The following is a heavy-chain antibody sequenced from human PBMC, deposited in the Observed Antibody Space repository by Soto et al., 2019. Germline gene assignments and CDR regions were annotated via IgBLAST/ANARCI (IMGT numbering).Heavy chain of an antibody. V-gene: IGHV1-46*01. CDR2: IHPGGVNI. J-gene: IGHJ4*02. CDR3: AHRLLTAAPQNPNY. D-gene: IGHD6-13*01. CDR1: GYSFTSHY. Sequence: GASVKVSCKGIGYSFTSHYMHWVRQAPGQGLEWMGTIHPGGVNIAYAQKFQGRLTITKDTSKNQVVLTMTNMDPVDTATYYCAHRLLTAAPQNPNYWGQGTLVTVSS.